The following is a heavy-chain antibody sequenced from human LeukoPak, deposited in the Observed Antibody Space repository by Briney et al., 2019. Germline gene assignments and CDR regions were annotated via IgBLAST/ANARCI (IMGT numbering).Heavy chain of an antibody. Sequence: ASVKVSCKASGYTFTSYYMHWVRQGPGQGLEWMGIINPSGGSTSYAQKFQGRVTMTRDTSTSSVYMELSSLRSEDTAVYYCASSPPKWSSSWDDAFDIWGQGTMVTVSS. D-gene: IGHD6-13*01. J-gene: IGHJ3*02. V-gene: IGHV1-46*01. CDR3: ASSPPKWSSSWDDAFDI. CDR1: GYTFTSYY. CDR2: INPSGGST.